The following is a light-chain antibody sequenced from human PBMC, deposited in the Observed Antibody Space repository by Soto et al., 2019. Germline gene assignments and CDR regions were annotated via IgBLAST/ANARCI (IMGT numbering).Light chain of an antibody. CDR3: QQYITYSWT. CDR2: DAS. Sequence: DIQLTQSPSTLSASVGDRVTLTCLASQSISSWLAWYQQKPGKAPELLIYDASNLESGVPSRFSGSGSGTEFTLTITSLQPDDFATYYCQQYITYSWTFGQGTKVDI. CDR1: QSISSW. V-gene: IGKV1-5*01. J-gene: IGKJ1*01.